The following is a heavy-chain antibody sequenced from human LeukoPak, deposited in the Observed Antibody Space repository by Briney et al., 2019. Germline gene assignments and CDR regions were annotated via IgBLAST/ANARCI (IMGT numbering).Heavy chain of an antibody. D-gene: IGHD5-12*01. CDR2: ISAYNGNT. V-gene: IGHV1-18*01. Sequence: ASVKVSCRASGYTFTSYGISWVRQAPGQGLEWMGWISAYNGNTNYAQKLQGRVTMTTDTSTSTAYMELRSLRSDDTAVYYCARVARWYYSGYDLGPYYFDYWGQGTLVTVSS. CDR1: GYTFTSYG. CDR3: ARVARWYYSGYDLGPYYFDY. J-gene: IGHJ4*02.